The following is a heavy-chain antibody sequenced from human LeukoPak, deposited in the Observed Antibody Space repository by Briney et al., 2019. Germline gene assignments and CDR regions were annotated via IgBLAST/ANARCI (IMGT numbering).Heavy chain of an antibody. CDR1: GGSISSSNW. J-gene: IGHJ4*02. V-gene: IGHV4-4*02. CDR3: AGSGYDYYFDY. Sequence: SETLSLTCAVSGGSISSSNWRSWVRQPPGKGLEWIGEIYHSGSTNYNPSLKSRVTISVDKSKNQFSLKLSSVTAADTAVYYCAGSGYDYYFDYWGQGTPVTVSS. D-gene: IGHD5-12*01. CDR2: IYHSGST.